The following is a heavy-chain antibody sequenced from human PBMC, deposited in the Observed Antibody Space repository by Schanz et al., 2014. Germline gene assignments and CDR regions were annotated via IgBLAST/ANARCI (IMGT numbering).Heavy chain of an antibody. CDR2: IDPNGGAT. CDR3: ARDPYGKNSGDFDY. V-gene: IGHV1-2*02. CDR1: GYTFIDYY. Sequence: QVQLVQSGAEVKKPGASVKVSCKASGYTFIDYYMHWVRQAPGQGLEWVGWIDPNGGATNHAQMLQGRLTMTRDKSISTAYMQLSGLTSDDTAVYFCARDPYGKNSGDFDYWGRGTLVTVSS. J-gene: IGHJ4*02. D-gene: IGHD4-17*01.